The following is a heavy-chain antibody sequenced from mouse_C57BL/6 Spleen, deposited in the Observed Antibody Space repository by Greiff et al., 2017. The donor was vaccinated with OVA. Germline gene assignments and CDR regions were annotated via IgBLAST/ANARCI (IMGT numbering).Heavy chain of an antibody. CDR3: ARTRGGHYGNYFDY. J-gene: IGHJ2*01. CDR2: IYPGSGNT. V-gene: IGHV1-66*01. Sequence: QVQLKESGPELVKPGASVKISCKASGYSFTSYYIHWVKQRPGQGLEWIGWIYPGSGNTKYNEKFKGKATLTADTSSSTAYMQLSSLTSEDSAVYYCARTRGGHYGNYFDYWGQGTTLTVSS. CDR1: GYSFTSYY. D-gene: IGHD1-1*01.